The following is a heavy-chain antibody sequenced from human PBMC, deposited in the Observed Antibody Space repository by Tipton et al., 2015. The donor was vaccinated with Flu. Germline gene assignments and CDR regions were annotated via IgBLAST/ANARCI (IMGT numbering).Heavy chain of an antibody. CDR3: ARRKTVTTRLTYFDY. J-gene: IGHJ4*02. V-gene: IGHV4-59*08. CDR1: GGSITSYY. CDR2: IYYSGST. D-gene: IGHD4-17*01. Sequence: TLSLTCTVSGGSITSYYWSWIRQPPGKGLEWIGYIYYSGSTNYNPSLKSRVTISVDTSKNQFSLKLSSVTAADTAVSYCARRKTVTTRLTYFDYWGQGTLVTVSS.